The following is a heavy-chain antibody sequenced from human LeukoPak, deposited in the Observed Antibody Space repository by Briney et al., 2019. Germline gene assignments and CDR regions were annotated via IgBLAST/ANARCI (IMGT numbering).Heavy chain of an antibody. D-gene: IGHD3-22*01. CDR1: GYTFTSYG. V-gene: IGHV1-18*01. Sequence: ASVKVSCTASGYTFTSYGISWVRQAPGQGLEWMGWISAYNGNTNYAQKFQERVTITRDMSTGTAYMELSSLRSEDTAVYYCAADHSSYYDSSGYSPFDYWGQGTLVTVSS. CDR2: ISAYNGNT. J-gene: IGHJ4*02. CDR3: AADHSSYYDSSGYSPFDY.